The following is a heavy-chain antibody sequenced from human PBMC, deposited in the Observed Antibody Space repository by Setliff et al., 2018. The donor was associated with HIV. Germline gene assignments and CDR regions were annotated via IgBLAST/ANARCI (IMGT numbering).Heavy chain of an antibody. CDR1: GNNFTTYA. Sequence: ASVKVSCKASGNNFTTYAINWVRQAPGQGLEWMGWITTNTGNPRYAQGFTERFVFSVDTSGSTAYLQINSLKSKDTAMYYCARAGRLTYHNFWSGRGWFDPWGQGTLVTVSS. V-gene: IGHV7-4-1*02. CDR3: ARAGRLTYHNFWSGRGWFDP. D-gene: IGHD3-3*01. CDR2: ITTNTGNP. J-gene: IGHJ5*02.